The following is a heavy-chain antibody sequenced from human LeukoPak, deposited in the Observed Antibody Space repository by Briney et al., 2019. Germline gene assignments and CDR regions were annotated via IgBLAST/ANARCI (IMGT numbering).Heavy chain of an antibody. J-gene: IGHJ4*02. CDR3: ARTFWSGYLQFDY. CDR1: GYTFTSYY. CDR2: ITPNSADT. Sequence: ASVKVSCKASGYTFTSYYMHWVRQAPGQGLEWMGWITPNSADTNYAQKFQGRVTMTRDTSISTAYMELSRLRSDDTAVYYCARTFWSGYLQFDYWGQGTLVTVSS. V-gene: IGHV1-2*02. D-gene: IGHD3-3*01.